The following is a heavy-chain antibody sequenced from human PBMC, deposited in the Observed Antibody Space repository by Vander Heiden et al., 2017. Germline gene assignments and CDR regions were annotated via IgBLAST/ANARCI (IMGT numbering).Heavy chain of an antibody. CDR2: IYYSGST. Sequence: VQLQESGPRLVKPSETLSLTCTVSGGSINDYYWSWIRQPPGKGLEWIGYIYYSGSTVYNPSLKSRLSMSVDTSKNEFSLHLNSVTAADTAMYFCARSEAFDIWGQGTMVTVSS. CDR1: GGSINDYY. J-gene: IGHJ3*02. CDR3: ARSEAFDI. V-gene: IGHV4-59*01.